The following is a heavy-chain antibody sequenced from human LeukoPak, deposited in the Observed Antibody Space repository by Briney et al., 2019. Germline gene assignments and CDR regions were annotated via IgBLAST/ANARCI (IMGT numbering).Heavy chain of an antibody. J-gene: IGHJ4*02. CDR3: ARDQEGFDY. CDR2: IYPRDGST. CDR1: GYIFTSNC. Sequence: AASVKVSCKASGYIFTSNCIHWVRQAPGQGLEWMGMIYPRDGSTSYAQRFQDRVTVTRDTSTSTVHMELSGLRSEDTAVYYCARDQEGFDYWGQGTQVTVSS. V-gene: IGHV1-46*01.